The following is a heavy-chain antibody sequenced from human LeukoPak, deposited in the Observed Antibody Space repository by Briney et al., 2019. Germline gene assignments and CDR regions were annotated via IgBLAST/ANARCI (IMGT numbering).Heavy chain of an antibody. J-gene: IGHJ4*02. D-gene: IGHD5-24*01. V-gene: IGHV3-48*01. Sequence: GGSLRLSCAASGFTFSTYSMKWVRQAPGKGLEWVSYISDSGAMYYADSVRGRFTISRENAQNSLFLQMNSQRAEDTAVYYCARDRTLGQRDGFILFWGQGTLVTVSP. CDR2: ISDSGAM. CDR1: GFTFSTYS. CDR3: ARDRTLGQRDGFILF.